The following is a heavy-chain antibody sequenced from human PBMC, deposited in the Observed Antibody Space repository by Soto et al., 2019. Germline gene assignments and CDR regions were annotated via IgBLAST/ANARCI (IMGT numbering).Heavy chain of an antibody. CDR2: MNPNSGNT. CDR1: GYTFTSYD. V-gene: IGHV1-8*01. CDR3: ATARPDNTGYYYYYMDV. J-gene: IGHJ6*03. D-gene: IGHD2-15*01. Sequence: GASVKVSCKASGYTFTSYDINWVRQATEQGLEWMGWMNPNSGNTGYAQKFQGRVTMTRNTSISTAYMELSSLRSEDTAVYYCATARPDNTGYYYYYMDVWGKGTTVTVSS.